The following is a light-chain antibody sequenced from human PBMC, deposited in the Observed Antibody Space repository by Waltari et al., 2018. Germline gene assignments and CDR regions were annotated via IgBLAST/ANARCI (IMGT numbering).Light chain of an antibody. CDR1: ALPKQY. Sequence: SYELTQPPSVSVSPGQTARITCSGDALPKQYAYLYQQKPGQAPVLGIYKDRERPSGIPGRFSGSSSGTTVTLTISGVQAEDEADYYCQSADSSGTYWVFGGGTKLTVL. J-gene: IGLJ3*02. CDR3: QSADSSGTYWV. V-gene: IGLV3-25*03. CDR2: KDR.